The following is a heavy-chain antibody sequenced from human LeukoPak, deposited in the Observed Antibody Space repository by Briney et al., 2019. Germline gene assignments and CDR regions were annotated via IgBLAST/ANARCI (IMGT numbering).Heavy chain of an antibody. CDR1: GYTFTSYG. CDR2: ISAYNGNT. CDR3: ARIREWASTVGAFDY. D-gene: IGHD4-23*01. Sequence: GASVKVSCKASGYTFTSYGISWVRQAPGQGLEWMGWISAYNGNTTYAQKLQGRVTMTTDTSTSTAYMELGSLRSDDTAVYYCARIREWASTVGAFDYWGQGALVTVSS. V-gene: IGHV1-18*01. J-gene: IGHJ4*01.